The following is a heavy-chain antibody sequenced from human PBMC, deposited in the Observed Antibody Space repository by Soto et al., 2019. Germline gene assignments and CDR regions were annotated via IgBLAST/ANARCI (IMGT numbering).Heavy chain of an antibody. Sequence: SVKVSCKSSGGTFDNYAVSWVRQAPGQGLDWMGGIIPMLGTANYAQRFQGRVTITADTSTRTAYMELSSLKSEDTAVYYCARRGYYFGSGSLGDYYAMDVWGQGTTVT. CDR3: ARRGYYFGSGSLGDYYAMDV. CDR1: GGTFDNYA. J-gene: IGHJ6*02. V-gene: IGHV1-69*06. CDR2: IIPMLGTA. D-gene: IGHD3-10*01.